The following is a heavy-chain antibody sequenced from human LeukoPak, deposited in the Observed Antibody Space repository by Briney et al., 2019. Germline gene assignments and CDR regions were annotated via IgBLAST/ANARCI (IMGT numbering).Heavy chain of an antibody. J-gene: IGHJ4*02. CDR3: AKDSYYDSSGYLGY. V-gene: IGHV3-30*18. D-gene: IGHD3-22*01. CDR1: GFTFSSYG. Sequence: GESLRLSCAASGFTFSSYGMHWVRQAPGKGLEWVAVISYDGSNKYYADSVKGRFTISRDNSKNTLYLQMNSLRAEDTAVYYCAKDSYYDSSGYLGYWGQGTLVTVSS. CDR2: ISYDGSNK.